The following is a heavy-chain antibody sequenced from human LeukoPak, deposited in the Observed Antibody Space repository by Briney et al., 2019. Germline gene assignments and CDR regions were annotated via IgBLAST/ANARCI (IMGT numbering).Heavy chain of an antibody. D-gene: IGHD4-17*01. CDR2: ISSSSSYI. CDR1: GFTFSSYS. J-gene: IGHJ5*02. V-gene: IGHV3-21*01. CDR3: ARGGDYGDYEDWFDP. Sequence: PGGSLRLSCAASGFTFSSYSMNWVRQAPGKGLEWVSSISSSSSYIYYADSVKGRFTISRDNAKNSLYLQMNSLRAEDTAVYYCARGGDYGDYEDWFDPWGQGTLVTVSS.